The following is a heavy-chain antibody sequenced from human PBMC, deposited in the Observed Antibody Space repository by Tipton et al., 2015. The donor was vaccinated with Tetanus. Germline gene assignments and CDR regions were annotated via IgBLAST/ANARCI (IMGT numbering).Heavy chain of an antibody. D-gene: IGHD3-22*01. CDR1: GGSMSGSGHY. CDR2: ISYSGRT. Sequence: TLSLTCIVSGGSMSGSGHYGAWVRQSPGKGLEWIGSISYSGRTYYSPSLKSRVNMSVDTSKKDFSVRLGSVTAADTAVYFCARQEPPRRFFYDSSGSSGWGQGILVTVSS. CDR3: ARQEPPRRFFYDSSGSSG. V-gene: IGHV4-39*01. J-gene: IGHJ4*02.